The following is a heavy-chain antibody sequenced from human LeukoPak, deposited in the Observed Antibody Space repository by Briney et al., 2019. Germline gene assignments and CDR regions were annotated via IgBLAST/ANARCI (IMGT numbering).Heavy chain of an antibody. J-gene: IGHJ4*02. CDR3: ARYSHYYDSSGYYPYYFDY. Sequence: SQTLSLTCTVSGGSISSGDYYWSWIRQHPGKGLEWIGHIYYSGSTYYNPSLKSRINISVGTSKNQFSLKLSSVTAADTAVYFCARYSHYYDSSGYYPYYFDYWGQGTLVTVSS. V-gene: IGHV4-31*03. CDR1: GGSISSGDYY. D-gene: IGHD3-22*01. CDR2: IYYSGST.